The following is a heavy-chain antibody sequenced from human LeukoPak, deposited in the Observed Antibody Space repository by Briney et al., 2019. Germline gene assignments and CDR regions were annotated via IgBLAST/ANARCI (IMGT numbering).Heavy chain of an antibody. CDR1: GGSISSSSYY. CDR2: IYYSGST. V-gene: IGHV4-39*07. J-gene: IGHJ4*02. D-gene: IGHD3-10*01. CDR3: AGTLSVRGASFDY. Sequence: PSETLSLTCTVSGGSISSSSYYWGWIRQPPGKGLEWIGSIYYSGSTYYNPSLKSRVTISVDTSKNQFSLKLSSVTAADTAVYYCAGTLSVRGASFDYWGQGTLVTVSS.